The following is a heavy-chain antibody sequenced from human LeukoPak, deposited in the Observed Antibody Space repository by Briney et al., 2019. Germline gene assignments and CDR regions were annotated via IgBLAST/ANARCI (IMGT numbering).Heavy chain of an antibody. CDR1: GYTFTGYY. J-gene: IGHJ5*02. V-gene: IGHV1-2*02. Sequence: GASVKVSCKASGYTFTGYYMHWVQQAPGQGLEWMGWINPNSGGTNYAQKFQGRVTMTRDTSISTAYMELSRLRSDDTAVYYCARRRNENDFWSGYYYGWFDPWGQGTLVTVSS. CDR2: INPNSGGT. D-gene: IGHD3-3*01. CDR3: ARRRNENDFWSGYYYGWFDP.